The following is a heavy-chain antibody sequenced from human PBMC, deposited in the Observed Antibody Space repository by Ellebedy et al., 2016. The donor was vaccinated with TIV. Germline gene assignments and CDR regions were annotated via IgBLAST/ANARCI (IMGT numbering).Heavy chain of an antibody. D-gene: IGHD3-10*01. CDR1: GFTFSSYA. CDR3: ARDGFGGYLDS. J-gene: IGHJ4*02. Sequence: PGGSLRLSCAASGFTFSSYAMSWVRQAPGKGLEWVSTISGSGDSTYYVDSVKGRFTISRDNGENSVYLQMNSLRVEDTALYYCARDGFGGYLDSWGQGTLIIVSS. V-gene: IGHV3-23*01. CDR2: ISGSGDST.